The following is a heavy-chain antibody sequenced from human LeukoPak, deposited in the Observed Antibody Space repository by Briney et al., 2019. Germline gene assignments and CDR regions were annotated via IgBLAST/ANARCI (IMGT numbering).Heavy chain of an antibody. J-gene: IGHJ4*02. CDR1: GFTFSSYW. CDR2: IKQDGSEK. CDR3: ARDQRSGQSDY. V-gene: IGHV3-7*01. Sequence: GGSLRLSCAASGFTFSSYWMSWVRQAPGKGLEWVANIKQDGSEKYCVDSVKGRFTISRDNAKNSLYLQMNSLRAEDTAVYYCARDQRSGQSDYWGQGTLVTVSS. D-gene: IGHD2-15*01.